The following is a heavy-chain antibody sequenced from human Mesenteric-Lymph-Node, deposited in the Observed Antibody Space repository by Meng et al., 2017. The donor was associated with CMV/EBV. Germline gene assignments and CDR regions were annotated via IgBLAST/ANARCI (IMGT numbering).Heavy chain of an antibody. Sequence: SETLSLTCTVSGGSISSSSYYWGWIRQPPGKGLEWIGSIYYSGSTYYNPSLKSRVTISGDTSRNQFSLNLNSVTAADAAVYYCARSTVFEIYDYWGQGTLVTVSS. D-gene: IGHD3-3*01. CDR3: ARSTVFEIYDY. J-gene: IGHJ4*02. CDR2: IYYSGST. V-gene: IGHV4-39*07. CDR1: GGSISSSSYY.